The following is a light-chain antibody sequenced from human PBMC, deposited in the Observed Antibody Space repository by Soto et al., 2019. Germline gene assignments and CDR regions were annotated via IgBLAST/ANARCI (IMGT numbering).Light chain of an antibody. CDR3: QQYSSSQGWT. Sequence: EIVLTQSPGTLSLSPGDRATLSCRASQSVRTTYLAWYQQKPGQAPRLLIYNASNRTTGIPDRFSGSGSGKDFTLTIDRLETADFAVYFCQQYSSSQGWTFGQGTKVEIK. J-gene: IGKJ1*01. CDR1: QSVRTTY. CDR2: NAS. V-gene: IGKV3-20*01.